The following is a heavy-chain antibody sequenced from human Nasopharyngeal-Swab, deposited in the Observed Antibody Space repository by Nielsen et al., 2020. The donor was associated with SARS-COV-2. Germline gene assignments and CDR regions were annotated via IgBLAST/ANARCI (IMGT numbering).Heavy chain of an antibody. CDR3: AASLLELLGDY. Sequence: GGSLRLSCAASGFTFSSYGMHWVRQAPGKGLEWVAVISYDGSNKYYADSVKGRFTISRDNSKNTLYLQMNSLTAEDTAVYYCAASLLELLGDYWGQGTLVTVSS. V-gene: IGHV3-30*03. CDR2: ISYDGSNK. CDR1: GFTFSSYG. J-gene: IGHJ4*02. D-gene: IGHD3-10*01.